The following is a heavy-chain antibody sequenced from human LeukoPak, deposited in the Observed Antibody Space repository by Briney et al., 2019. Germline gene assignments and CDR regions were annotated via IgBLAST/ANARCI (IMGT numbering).Heavy chain of an antibody. CDR3: ARGRCSSTSCYWGYYYYGMDV. V-gene: IGHV4-34*01. D-gene: IGHD2-2*01. CDR2: INHSGST. Sequence: SETLSLTCAVYGGSFSGYYWSWIRQPPGKGLEWIGEINHSGSTNYNPSLKSRVTISVDTSKNQFSLKLSSVTAADTAVYYCARGRCSSTSCYWGYYYYGMDVWGQGTTVTVSS. J-gene: IGHJ6*02. CDR1: GGSFSGYY.